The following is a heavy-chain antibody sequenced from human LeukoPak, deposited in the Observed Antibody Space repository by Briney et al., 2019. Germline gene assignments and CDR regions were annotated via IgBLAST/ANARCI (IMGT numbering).Heavy chain of an antibody. Sequence: SETLSLTCAVYGGSFSGYYWSWIRQPPGKGLEWIGEINHSGSTNYNPSLKSRVTISVDTSKNQFSLKLSSVTAADTAVYYCARGLPGYSSSWYRFDPWGQGTLVTVSS. D-gene: IGHD6-13*01. CDR3: ARGLPGYSSSWYRFDP. CDR2: INHSGST. CDR1: GGSFSGYY. V-gene: IGHV4-34*01. J-gene: IGHJ5*02.